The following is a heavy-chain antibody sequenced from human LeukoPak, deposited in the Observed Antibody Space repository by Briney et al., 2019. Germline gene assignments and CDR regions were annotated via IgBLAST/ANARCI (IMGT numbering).Heavy chain of an antibody. J-gene: IGHJ4*02. CDR2: ISGSRTTT. D-gene: IGHD6-25*01. Sequence: GGSLRLSCAASGFTFSNYAMTWVRQAPGEGLEWVAAISGSRTTTYSADSARGRFTVSRDNSKNILYLQTSSLRAEDTALYYCAKFFAPSGGASGWPWSIDYWGQGTLVTVSS. V-gene: IGHV3-23*01. CDR1: GFTFSNYA. CDR3: AKFFAPSGGASGWPWSIDY.